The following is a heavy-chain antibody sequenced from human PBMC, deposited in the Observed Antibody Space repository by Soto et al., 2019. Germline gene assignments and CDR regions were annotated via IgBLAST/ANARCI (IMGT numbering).Heavy chain of an antibody. J-gene: IGHJ6*02. V-gene: IGHV5-51*01. CDR1: GYSFTSYW. D-gene: IGHD5-18*01. Sequence: GESLKISCKGSGYSFTSYWIGWVRQMPGKGLEWMGIIYPGDSDTRYSPSFQGQVTISADKSISTAYLQWSSLKASDTAMYYCARLGGRDGYNLGRYGMDVWGQGTTVTVSS. CDR2: IYPGDSDT. CDR3: ARLGGRDGYNLGRYGMDV.